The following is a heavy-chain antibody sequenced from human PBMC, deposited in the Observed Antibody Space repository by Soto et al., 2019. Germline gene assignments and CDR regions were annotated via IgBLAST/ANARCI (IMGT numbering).Heavy chain of an antibody. CDR1: GFTFSSYA. V-gene: IGHV3-30-3*01. J-gene: IGHJ6*02. CDR2: ISYDGSNK. CDR3: ARDLAAADSFKYYYYGMDV. Sequence: GGSLRLSCAASGFTFSSYAMHWVRQAPGKGLGWVAVISYDGSNKYYADSVKGRFTISRDNSKNTLYLQMNSLRAEDTAAYYCARDLAAADSFKYYYYGMDVWGQGTTVTVSS. D-gene: IGHD6-13*01.